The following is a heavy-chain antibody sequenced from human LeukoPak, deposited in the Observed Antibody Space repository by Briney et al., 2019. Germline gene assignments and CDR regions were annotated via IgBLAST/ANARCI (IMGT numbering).Heavy chain of an antibody. Sequence: PGGSLRVSCAASGFTFSSYAMSWVRQAPGKGLEWVSAISGSGGSTYYADSVKGQFTISRDNSKNTLYLQMNSLRAEDTAVYYCAKDQRAYGDYVPFDYWGQGTLVTVSS. CDR2: ISGSGGST. CDR3: AKDQRAYGDYVPFDY. CDR1: GFTFSSYA. V-gene: IGHV3-23*01. D-gene: IGHD4-17*01. J-gene: IGHJ4*02.